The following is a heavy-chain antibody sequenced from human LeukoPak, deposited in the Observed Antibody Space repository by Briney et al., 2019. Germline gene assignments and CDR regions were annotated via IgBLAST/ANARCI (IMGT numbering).Heavy chain of an antibody. D-gene: IGHD6-13*01. CDR3: ARGRGTGGSNRDFYFYYYMDV. CDR2: MNPNSGNT. V-gene: IGHV1-8*03. J-gene: IGHJ6*03. Sequence: ASVKVSCTASGYTFTNYDIHWVRQATGQGLEWMGWMNPNSGNTGYAQKFQGRVTITRDTSAGTAYMELTSLRSEDMAVYYCARGRGTGGSNRDFYFYYYMDVWGNGTTVIVSS. CDR1: GYTFTNYD.